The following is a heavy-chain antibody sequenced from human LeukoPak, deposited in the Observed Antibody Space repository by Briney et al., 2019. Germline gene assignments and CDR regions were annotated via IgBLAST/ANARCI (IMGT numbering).Heavy chain of an antibody. V-gene: IGHV1-24*01. CDR3: AKAVIEFYYGSGDAFDI. Sequence: ASVKVSCKVSGYTLTELSMHWVRQAPGKGLEWMGGFDPEDGETIYAQKFQGRVTMTEDTSTDTAYMELSSLRSEDTAVYFCAKAVIEFYYGSGDAFDIWGQGTMVTVSS. CDR2: FDPEDGET. J-gene: IGHJ3*02. D-gene: IGHD3-10*01. CDR1: GYTLTELS.